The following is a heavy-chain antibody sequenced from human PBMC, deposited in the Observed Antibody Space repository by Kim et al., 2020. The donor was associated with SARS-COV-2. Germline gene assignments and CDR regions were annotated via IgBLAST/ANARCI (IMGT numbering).Heavy chain of an antibody. V-gene: IGHV3-30*04. CDR2: ISSAGNTK. Sequence: GGSLRLSCAASGFTFSSYNMHWVRQAPGKGLEWVAVISSAGNTKYYTDSVKGRFTISRDNSGTTLYLRINSLRIDDTALYYCVRDGAMAVAGIHYFDYWGQGTLVTVSS. D-gene: IGHD6-19*01. J-gene: IGHJ4*02. CDR3: VRDGAMAVAGIHYFDY. CDR1: GFTFSSYN.